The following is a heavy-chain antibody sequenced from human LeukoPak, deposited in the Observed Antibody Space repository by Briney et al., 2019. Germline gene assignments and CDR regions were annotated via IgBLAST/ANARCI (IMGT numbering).Heavy chain of an antibody. V-gene: IGHV3-74*01. CDR2: INSDGSST. CDR1: GFTFSSYW. J-gene: IGHJ4*02. Sequence: GGSLRLSCAASGFTFSSYWMHWVRQAPGKGLVWVSRINSDGSSTSYADSVKGRFTISRDNAKNTLYLQMNSLSAEDTAVYYCARSSSWYQYYYDSSGYLFDYWGQGTLVTVSS. CDR3: ARSSSWYQYYYDSSGYLFDY. D-gene: IGHD3-22*01.